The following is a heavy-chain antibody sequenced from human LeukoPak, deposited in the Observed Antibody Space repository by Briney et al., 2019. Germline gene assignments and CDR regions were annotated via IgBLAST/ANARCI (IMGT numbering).Heavy chain of an antibody. CDR1: GGSFSGYY. V-gene: IGHV4-34*01. Sequence: SETLSLTCAVYGGSFSGYYWSWIRQPPGKGLEWIGEINHSGSTNYNPSLKSRVTISVDTSKNQFSLKLSSVTAVDTAVYYCARFPVSRVVVFTSDAFDIWGQGTMVTVSS. J-gene: IGHJ3*02. CDR3: ARFPVSRVVVFTSDAFDI. D-gene: IGHD3-22*01. CDR2: INHSGST.